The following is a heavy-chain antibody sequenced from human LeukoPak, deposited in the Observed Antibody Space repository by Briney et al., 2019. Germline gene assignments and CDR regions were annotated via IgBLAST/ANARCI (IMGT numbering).Heavy chain of an antibody. Sequence: GGSLRLSCAASGFTFSSYSMNWVRQAPGKGLEWVASIKQDGSEKYYVDSVKGRFTISRDNAKNSLYLQMNSLRAEDTAVFYCASGYVLSALDYWGQGTLITVSS. D-gene: IGHD5-12*01. CDR2: IKQDGSEK. CDR3: ASGYVLSALDY. J-gene: IGHJ4*02. V-gene: IGHV3-7*03. CDR1: GFTFSSYS.